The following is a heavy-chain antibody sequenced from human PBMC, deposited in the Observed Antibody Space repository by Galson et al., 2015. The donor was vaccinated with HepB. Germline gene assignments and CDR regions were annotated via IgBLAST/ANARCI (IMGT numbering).Heavy chain of an antibody. V-gene: IGHV3-20*04. CDR2: INWNGGST. Sequence: SLRLSCAASGFTFDDYGMSWVRQAPGKGLEWVSGINWNGGSTGYADSVKGRFTISRDNAKNSLYLQMNSLRAEDTALCYCARDGMWELRSAEYFQHWGQGTLVTVSS. CDR1: GFTFDDYG. J-gene: IGHJ1*01. CDR3: ARDGMWELRSAEYFQH. D-gene: IGHD1-26*01.